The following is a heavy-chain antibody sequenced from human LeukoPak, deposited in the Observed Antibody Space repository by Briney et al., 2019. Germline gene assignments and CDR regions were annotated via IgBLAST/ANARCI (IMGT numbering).Heavy chain of an antibody. V-gene: IGHV3-48*03. CDR3: ARDRVGGYREFDL. D-gene: IGHD6-19*01. Sequence: GGSLRLSCVASGFTLSTYEMNWVRQAPGKGLEWVSYISSSSHLIFYADSVKGRFTISRDNAKNSLYLQMNSLRAEDTAVYYCARDRVGGYREFDLGGQGTLVTVSS. J-gene: IGHJ4*02. CDR1: GFTLSTYE. CDR2: ISSSSHLI.